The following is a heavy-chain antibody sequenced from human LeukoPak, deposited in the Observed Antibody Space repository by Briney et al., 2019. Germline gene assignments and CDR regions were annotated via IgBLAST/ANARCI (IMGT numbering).Heavy chain of an antibody. V-gene: IGHV1-46*01. CDR2: INPSGGST. J-gene: IGHJ6*02. D-gene: IGHD1-1*01. Sequence: ASVKVSCKASGYTFTSYYMHWVRQAPGQGLEWMGIINPSGGSTSYAQKFQGRVTMTRDTSTSTVYMELSSLRSEDTAVYYCARDWKVLVPPLVYYYGMDVWGQGTTVTVS. CDR3: ARDWKVLVPPLVYYYGMDV. CDR1: GYTFTSYY.